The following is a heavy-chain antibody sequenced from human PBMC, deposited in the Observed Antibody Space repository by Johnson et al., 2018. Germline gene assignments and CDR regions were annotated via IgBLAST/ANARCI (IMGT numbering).Heavy chain of an antibody. CDR2: MNPNSGHT. D-gene: IGHD4-23*01. J-gene: IGHJ1*01. V-gene: IGHV1-8*01. Sequence: LVQSGAEVKKPGAYVKVSCKASGYSFPTYDINWVRQATGQGLEWMGWMNPNSGHTGSAQKFQGRVTMTRATSIRTAYLELSSLRSEDTAVYYCGRARDVGGTDFQHWGQGTLVTVSS. CDR1: GYSFPTYD. CDR3: GRARDVGGTDFQH.